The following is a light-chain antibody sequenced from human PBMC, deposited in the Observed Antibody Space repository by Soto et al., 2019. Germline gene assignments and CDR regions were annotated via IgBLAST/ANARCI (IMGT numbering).Light chain of an antibody. CDR1: QSVSSY. Sequence: EIVLTQSPATLSLSPGERATLSCRASQSVSSYLAWYQQKPGQAPRLLIYDASNRATGIPARFSGSGSGTDFTLTISSLEPEDLEVYYCQQRSNWPPEYTFGQGTKLEIK. V-gene: IGKV3-11*01. CDR3: QQRSNWPPEYT. J-gene: IGKJ2*01. CDR2: DAS.